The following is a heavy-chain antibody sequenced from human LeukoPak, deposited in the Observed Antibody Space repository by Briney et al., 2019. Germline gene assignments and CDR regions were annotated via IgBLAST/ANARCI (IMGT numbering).Heavy chain of an antibody. V-gene: IGHV3-66*01. D-gene: IGHD2-2*01. Sequence: GGSLRLSCAASGFTVSSKYMGWVRQALGKGLEWVSVIHPGGTIYYADSVKGTFTISRDNSKNTLYLEMNTLRVEDTAVYYCAREEDIVVVPAALVDYWGQGTLVTVSS. CDR1: GFTVSSKY. CDR3: AREEDIVVVPAALVDY. CDR2: IHPGGTI. J-gene: IGHJ4*02.